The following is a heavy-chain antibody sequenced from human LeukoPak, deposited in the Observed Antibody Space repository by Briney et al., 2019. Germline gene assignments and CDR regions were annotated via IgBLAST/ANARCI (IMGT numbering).Heavy chain of an antibody. CDR2: ILYDGSNE. Sequence: GGSLRLSCAASGFTFSSYAMHWVRQAPGKGLEWVAVILYDGSNEYYADSVKGRFTISRDNSKNTLYLQMNSLRAEDTAVYYCARVNPDYGDYYSDYWGQGTLVTVSS. CDR1: GFTFSSYA. J-gene: IGHJ4*02. V-gene: IGHV3-30*04. D-gene: IGHD4-17*01. CDR3: ARVNPDYGDYYSDY.